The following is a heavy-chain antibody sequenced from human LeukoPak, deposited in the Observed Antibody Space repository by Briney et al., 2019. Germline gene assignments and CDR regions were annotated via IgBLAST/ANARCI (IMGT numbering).Heavy chain of an antibody. CDR1: GGSISNYY. CDR2: IYYSGST. D-gene: IGHD2-15*01. CDR3: ARSPDRDDAFDI. J-gene: IGHJ3*02. V-gene: IGHV4-59*01. Sequence: SETLSLTCTVSGGSISNYYWSWIRQPPGKGLEWIGYIYYSGSTNYNPSLKSRVTISVDTSKNQFSLKLSSVTAADTAVYYCARSPDRDDAFDIWGQGTMVTVSS.